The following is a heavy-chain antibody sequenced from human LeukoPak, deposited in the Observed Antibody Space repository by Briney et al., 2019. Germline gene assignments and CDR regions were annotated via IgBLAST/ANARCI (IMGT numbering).Heavy chain of an antibody. V-gene: IGHV1-24*01. D-gene: IGHD2-15*01. Sequence: ASVKVSCKASGYTFTSYYMHWVRQAPGQGLEWMGGFDPEDGETIYAQKFQGRVTKTEDTSTDTAYMELSSLRSEDTAVYYCATGYCSGGSCPLLFDYWGQGTLVTVSS. J-gene: IGHJ4*02. CDR3: ATGYCSGGSCPLLFDY. CDR1: GYTFTSYY. CDR2: FDPEDGET.